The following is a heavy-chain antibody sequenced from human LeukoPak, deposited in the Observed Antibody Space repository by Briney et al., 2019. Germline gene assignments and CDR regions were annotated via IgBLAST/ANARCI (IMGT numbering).Heavy chain of an antibody. CDR1: GFTFGDYY. J-gene: IGHJ6*03. V-gene: IGHV3-11*04. CDR2: ISSSAITT. CDR3: ARAYYDFWSGYFTDYYYYMDV. D-gene: IGHD3-3*01. Sequence: GGSLRLSCAASGFTFGDYYMSWIRQAPGKGLEWLSYISSSAITTYYADSVKGRFTISRDIAKNSLYLQMNSLRAEDTAVYYCARAYYDFWSGYFTDYYYYMDVWGKGTTVTVSS.